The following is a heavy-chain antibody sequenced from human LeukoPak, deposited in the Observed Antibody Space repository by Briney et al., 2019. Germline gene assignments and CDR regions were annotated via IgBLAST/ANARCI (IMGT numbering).Heavy chain of an antibody. CDR1: GGSISSGSYY. Sequence: PSQTLSLTCTVSGGSISSGSYYWSWIRQPAGKGLEWIGRIYTSGSTNYNPSLKSRVTISVDKAKNQFSLKLSSVTAADTAVYYCARDPRGSRWTLFHYGGQGTLVPVSS. J-gene: IGHJ4*02. CDR3: ARDPRGSRWTLFHY. D-gene: IGHD2-15*01. CDR2: IYTSGST. V-gene: IGHV4-61*02.